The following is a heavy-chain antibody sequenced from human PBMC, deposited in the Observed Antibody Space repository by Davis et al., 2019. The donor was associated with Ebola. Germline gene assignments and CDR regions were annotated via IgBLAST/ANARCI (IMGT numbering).Heavy chain of an antibody. V-gene: IGHV5-10-1*01. Sequence: GESLKISCKGSGYSFTSYWISWVRQMPGKGLEWMGRIDPSDSYTNYSPSFQGHVTISADKSISTAYLQWSSLKASDTAMYYCARRPVVPAAPYYYYGTDVWGQGTTVTVSS. J-gene: IGHJ6*02. CDR1: GYSFTSYW. CDR2: IDPSDSYT. CDR3: ARRPVVPAAPYYYYGTDV. D-gene: IGHD2-2*01.